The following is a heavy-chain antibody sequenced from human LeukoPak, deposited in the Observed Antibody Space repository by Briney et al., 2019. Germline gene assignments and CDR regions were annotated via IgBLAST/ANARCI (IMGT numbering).Heavy chain of an antibody. Sequence: GGSLRLSCAASGFTFNTYAMNWVRQAPGKGLEWVSSISYSGGSAYYADSVKGRFTISRDNSKNTLYLQMNSLRVEGTAVYYCAKSGSNHDFDYWGQGTLVTVSS. CDR1: GFTFNTYA. CDR3: AKSGSNHDFDY. CDR2: ISYSGGSA. V-gene: IGHV3-23*01. J-gene: IGHJ4*02. D-gene: IGHD1-14*01.